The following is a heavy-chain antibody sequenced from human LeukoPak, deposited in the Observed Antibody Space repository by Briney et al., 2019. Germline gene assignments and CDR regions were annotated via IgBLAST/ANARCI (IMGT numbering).Heavy chain of an antibody. Sequence: SETLSLTCTVSGGSISRYYWSWIRQPPGKGLEWIGYIYYRGSTNYNPSLQSRVTISVATSTNQFSLKLSSVTAADTAVYYCARVQKSGLLWFGEFYWFDPWGQGTLVTVSP. CDR3: ARVQKSGLLWFGEFYWFDP. D-gene: IGHD3-10*01. CDR1: GGSISRYY. V-gene: IGHV4-59*01. J-gene: IGHJ5*02. CDR2: IYYRGST.